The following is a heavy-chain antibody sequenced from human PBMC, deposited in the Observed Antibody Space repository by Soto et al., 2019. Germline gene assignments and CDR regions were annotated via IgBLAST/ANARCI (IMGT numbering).Heavy chain of an antibody. D-gene: IGHD4-17*01. CDR2: ISGSGGST. Sequence: GGSLRLSCAASGFTFSSYAMSWVRQAPGKGLEWVSAISGSGGSTYYADSVKGRFTISRDNSKNTLYLQMNSLRAEDTAVYYCAKPPSYGDYYYGMDVWGQGTTVTVSS. CDR3: AKPPSYGDYYYGMDV. V-gene: IGHV3-23*01. J-gene: IGHJ6*02. CDR1: GFTFSSYA.